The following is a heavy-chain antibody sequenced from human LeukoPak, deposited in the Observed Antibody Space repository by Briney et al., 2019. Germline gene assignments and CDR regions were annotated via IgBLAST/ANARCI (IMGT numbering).Heavy chain of an antibody. J-gene: IGHJ6*02. D-gene: IGHD6-13*01. V-gene: IGHV3-7*01. CDR3: VSPPRSTLGINV. Sequence: SGGSLRLSCAASGFTFSNYYMSWFRQAPGKGLEWVANINQDESERSYLDSVKGRFTISRDNTKNSLFLQMNTLRVEDTAVYYCVSPPRSTLGINVCSQASSVTVSS. CDR1: GFTFSNYY. CDR2: INQDESER.